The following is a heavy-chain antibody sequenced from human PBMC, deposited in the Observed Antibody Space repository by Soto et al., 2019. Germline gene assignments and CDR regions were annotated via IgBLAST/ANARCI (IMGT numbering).Heavy chain of an antibody. D-gene: IGHD3-3*01. V-gene: IGHV3-33*01. CDR2: IWYDGSNK. J-gene: IGHJ4*02. CDR3: ARIYYDFWSGYPDY. Sequence: GGSLRLSCAASGFTFSSYGMHWVRQAPGKGLEWVAVIWYDGSNKYYADSVKSRFTISRDNSKNTLYLQMNSLRAEDTAVYYCARIYYDFWSGYPDYWGQGTLVTVSS. CDR1: GFTFSSYG.